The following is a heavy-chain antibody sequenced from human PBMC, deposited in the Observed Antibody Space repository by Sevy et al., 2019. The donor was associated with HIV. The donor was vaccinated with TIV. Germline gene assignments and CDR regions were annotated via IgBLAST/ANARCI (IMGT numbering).Heavy chain of an antibody. CDR3: ATSRRYYDILTGYYTFLYFDY. J-gene: IGHJ4*02. Sequence: ASVKASCKVSGYTLTELSMHWVRQAPGKGLEWMGGFDPEDGETIYAQKFQGRVTMTEDTSTDTAYMELSSLRSEDTAVYYCATSRRYYDILTGYYTFLYFDYWGQGTLVTVSS. CDR2: FDPEDGET. D-gene: IGHD3-9*01. CDR1: GYTLTELS. V-gene: IGHV1-24*01.